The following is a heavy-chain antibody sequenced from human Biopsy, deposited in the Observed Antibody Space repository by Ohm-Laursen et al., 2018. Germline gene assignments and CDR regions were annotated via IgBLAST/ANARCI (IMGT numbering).Heavy chain of an antibody. Sequence: SLRLSCSASGFRFDNTGMHWVRQGPGKGLEWVAGISWSSDSITYAKSVTGRFTISRDNGENSLYLQMNSLRPEDTALYYCTKNTQWEGSGYLDAFHIWGYGAMVTVSS. J-gene: IGHJ3*02. CDR2: ISWSSDSI. CDR3: TKNTQWEGSGYLDAFHI. D-gene: IGHD3-22*01. CDR1: GFRFDNTG. V-gene: IGHV3-9*01.